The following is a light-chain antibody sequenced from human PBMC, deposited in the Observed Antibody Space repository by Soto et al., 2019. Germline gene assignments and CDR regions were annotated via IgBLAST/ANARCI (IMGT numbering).Light chain of an antibody. J-gene: IGKJ1*01. Sequence: EIGLTQSPGTLSLSPGERATLPCRASQSVSSSYLAWYQQKPGQAPRLLIYGASSRATGIPDRFSGSGSGTDFTLTISRLEPEDFAVYYCQQYGSSSWTFGQGTKVEIK. V-gene: IGKV3-20*01. CDR1: QSVSSSY. CDR3: QQYGSSSWT. CDR2: GAS.